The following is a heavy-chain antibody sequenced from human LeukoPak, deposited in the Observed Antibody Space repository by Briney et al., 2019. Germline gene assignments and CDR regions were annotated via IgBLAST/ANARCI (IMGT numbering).Heavy chain of an antibody. CDR3: ARADKSSGWYYFDY. D-gene: IGHD6-19*01. V-gene: IGHV1-2*06. Sequence: ASVKVSCKASGYTFTSYAMHWVRQAPGQRLEWMGRINPNSGGTNYAQKFQGGVTMTRDTSISTAYMELSRLRSDDTAVYYCARADKSSGWYYFDYWGQGTLVTVSS. J-gene: IGHJ4*02. CDR1: GYTFTSYA. CDR2: INPNSGGT.